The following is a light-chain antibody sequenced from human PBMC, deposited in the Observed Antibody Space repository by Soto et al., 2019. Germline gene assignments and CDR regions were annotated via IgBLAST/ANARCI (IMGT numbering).Light chain of an antibody. CDR2: DVN. CDR1: SSDVGGFNY. CDR3: SSPGGNYVWL. J-gene: IGLJ3*02. V-gene: IGLV2-11*01. Sequence: QSALTQPRSVSGSPGQSVTISCTGTSSDVGGFNYVSWYQQHPLKTPKLMIFDVNERHSGVPDRFSGSKSGNTASLTISGLQAEDEAEYYCSSPGGNYVWLFGGGTKLTVL.